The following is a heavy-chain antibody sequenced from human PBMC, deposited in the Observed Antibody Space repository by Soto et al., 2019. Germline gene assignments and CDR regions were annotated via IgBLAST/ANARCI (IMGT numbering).Heavy chain of an antibody. V-gene: IGHV3-23*01. CDR2: ITDSGGST. D-gene: IGHD1-1*01. Sequence: GGSLRLSCAGSGFTFTNVAMTWVRQAPGKGLEWVSTITDSGGSTDYADSVKGRFTISRDNSKSTLYLQMNNLRADDTAVYYCAKLYWNPRYFDYWGQGARVTVSS. CDR1: GFTFTNVA. J-gene: IGHJ4*02. CDR3: AKLYWNPRYFDY.